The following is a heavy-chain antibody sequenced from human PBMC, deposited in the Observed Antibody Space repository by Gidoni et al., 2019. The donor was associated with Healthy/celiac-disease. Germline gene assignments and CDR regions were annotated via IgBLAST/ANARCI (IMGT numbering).Heavy chain of an antibody. CDR3: ARHPYYYDSSGYRYFQH. V-gene: IGHV5-51*01. J-gene: IGHJ1*01. Sequence: EVQLVQSGAEVKKPGESLKISCKGSAYSFTSYWIGWVRQKPGKGLEWRGIIYPGDSDNRYSPSFKGQVTISADKSISTAYLQWSRLKASDNDMYYCARHPYYYDSSGYRYFQHWGQGTLVTVSS. CDR1: AYSFTSYW. D-gene: IGHD3-22*01. CDR2: IYPGDSDN.